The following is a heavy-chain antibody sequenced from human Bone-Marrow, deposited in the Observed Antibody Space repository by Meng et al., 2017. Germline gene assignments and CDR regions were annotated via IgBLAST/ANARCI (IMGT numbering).Heavy chain of an antibody. V-gene: IGHV1-2*06. CDR1: GYTLTGYY. Sequence: VKLVQSGAEVHKTGASVKVSCQASGYTLTGYYMHWVRQAPGQGLEWMGRINPNSGGTNYAQKFQGRVTMTRDASISTAYMELSRLRSDDTAVYYCARVRGYYGYDYWGQGTLVTVSS. CDR3: ARVRGYYGYDY. CDR2: INPNSGGT. J-gene: IGHJ4*02. D-gene: IGHD3-10*01.